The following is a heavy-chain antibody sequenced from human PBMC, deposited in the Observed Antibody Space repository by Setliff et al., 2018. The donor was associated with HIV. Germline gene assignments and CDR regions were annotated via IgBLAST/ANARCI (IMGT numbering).Heavy chain of an antibody. J-gene: IGHJ6*03. CDR2: VSSSGTT. Sequence: SETLSLTCAVSGGSITNKYWSWIRQPPGKGLEWLGYVSSSGTTNYNPSLESRLTISVDTSKNQVSLRLGSVTAADTAVYFCARVVSRREDRGTWMKLWLAPYYMDVWGKGTTVTVSS. D-gene: IGHD5-18*01. CDR1: GGSITNKY. V-gene: IGHV4-59*01. CDR3: ARVVSRREDRGTWMKLWLAPYYMDV.